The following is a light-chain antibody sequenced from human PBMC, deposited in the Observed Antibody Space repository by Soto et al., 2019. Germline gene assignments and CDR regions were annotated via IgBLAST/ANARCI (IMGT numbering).Light chain of an antibody. CDR1: QSINRF. V-gene: IGKV1-39*01. CDR2: SAS. J-gene: IGKJ4*01. Sequence: DIQMTQSPPSLSASVGDRVTINCRASQSINRFLNWYQDKPGKAPRLLINSASSLQSGVPSRFSGSGSGTEFTLTISSLQPEDFATYYCQQTYSTPLTFGGGTKVEIK. CDR3: QQTYSTPLT.